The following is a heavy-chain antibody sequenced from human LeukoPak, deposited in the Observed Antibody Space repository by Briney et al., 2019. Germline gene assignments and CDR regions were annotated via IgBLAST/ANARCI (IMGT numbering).Heavy chain of an antibody. CDR3: TRSPSLGGSYWGFDS. J-gene: IGHJ4*02. Sequence: VKPGGSLRLSCAASGFTFSDYYMSWIRQAPGKGLEWISYISSSTTYTNYADSVKGRFTISRDNAKNSLFLQMNSLRADDTAVYYCTRSPSLGGSYWGFDSWGQGTLVTVSS. V-gene: IGHV3-11*06. D-gene: IGHD1-26*01. CDR2: ISSSTTYT. CDR1: GFTFSDYY.